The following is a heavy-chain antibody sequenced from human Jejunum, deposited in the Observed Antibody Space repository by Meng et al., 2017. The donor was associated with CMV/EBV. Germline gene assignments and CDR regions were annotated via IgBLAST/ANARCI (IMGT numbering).Heavy chain of an antibody. J-gene: IGHJ4*02. V-gene: IGHV3-23*01. CDR2: ISEGGIST. CDR1: FSTYG. CDR3: AKGRRMGYCGGGACFPALDF. Sequence: FSTYGMSWVRQAPGKGLEWVSDISEGGISTYYADSVKGRFTISRDNSGNTLYLQMNSLRVEDTAVFYCAKGRRMGYCGGGACFPALDFWGQGTLVTVSS. D-gene: IGHD2-15*01.